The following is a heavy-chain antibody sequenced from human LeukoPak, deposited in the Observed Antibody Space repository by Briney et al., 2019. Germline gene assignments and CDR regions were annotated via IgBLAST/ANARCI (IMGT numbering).Heavy chain of an antibody. Sequence: GGSLRLSCAASGFTFSSYAMSWVRQAPGKGLEWVSAISGSGGSTYYADSVKGRFTISRDNSKNTLYLQMNSLRAEDTAVYYCAKDLGYCSGGSCLALDYWGQGTLDTVSS. CDR3: AKDLGYCSGGSCLALDY. CDR1: GFTFSSYA. CDR2: ISGSGGST. V-gene: IGHV3-23*01. D-gene: IGHD2-15*01. J-gene: IGHJ4*02.